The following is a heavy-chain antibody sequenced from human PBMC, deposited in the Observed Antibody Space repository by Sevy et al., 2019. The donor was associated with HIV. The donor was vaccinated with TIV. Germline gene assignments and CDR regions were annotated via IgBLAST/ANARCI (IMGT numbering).Heavy chain of an antibody. CDR2: IFPTDFDT. J-gene: IGHJ4*02. CDR3: ARRNYYDRSGLFDY. D-gene: IGHD3-22*01. V-gene: IGHV5-51*01. CDR1: GYIFTNYW. Sequence: GASLKSSCKGSGYIFTNYWIGWVRQMPGKGLEWMGIIFPTDFDTRYSPSFQGQITLSVDNSISTAYLQWSSLKASDTAMYYCARRNYYDRSGLFDYWGQGTLVTVSS.